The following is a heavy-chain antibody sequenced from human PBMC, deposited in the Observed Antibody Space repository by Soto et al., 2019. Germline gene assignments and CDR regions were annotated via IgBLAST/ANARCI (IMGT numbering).Heavy chain of an antibody. CDR3: ARGPLVVLNYFES. Sequence: QVQLVQSGTEVKKPGSSVKVSCKASGGTFRNYPINWLRQAPGQGLEWMGSIFPLTDIPDYAQNFQARRTISADKSTSTAYMGLSSLTYDDTAMYFCARGPLVVLNYFESWGQGTLGTVSS. V-gene: IGHV1-69*02. CDR2: IFPLTDIP. J-gene: IGHJ4*02. CDR1: GGTFRNYP.